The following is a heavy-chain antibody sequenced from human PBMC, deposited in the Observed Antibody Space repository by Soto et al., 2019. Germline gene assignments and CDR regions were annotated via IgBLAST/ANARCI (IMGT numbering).Heavy chain of an antibody. CDR2: IYYSGST. J-gene: IGHJ4*02. V-gene: IGHV4-59*01. CDR1: GGSISSYY. Sequence: SETLSLTCTVSGGSISSYYWSWIRQPPGKGLEWIGYIYYSGSTNYNPSLKSRVTISVDTSKNQFSLKLSSVTAADTAVYYCARLSSSGWPARGFDYWGQGTLVTVSS. CDR3: ARLSSSGWPARGFDY. D-gene: IGHD6-19*01.